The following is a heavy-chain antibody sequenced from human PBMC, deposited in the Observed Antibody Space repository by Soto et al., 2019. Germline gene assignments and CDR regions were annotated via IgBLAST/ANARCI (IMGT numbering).Heavy chain of an antibody. V-gene: IGHV4-61*01. CDR2: IYYSGST. CDR3: ARRLYDYSDNWFEP. CDR1: GGSVSSGSYY. J-gene: IGHJ5*02. D-gene: IGHD4-4*01. Sequence: PSETLSLTCTVSGGSVSSGSYYWSWIRQPPGKGLEWFGYIYYSGSTNYNPSLKSRVTISVDTSKNQFSLKLSSVTAADTAVYYCARRLYDYSDNWFEPRGQGTLVTVSS.